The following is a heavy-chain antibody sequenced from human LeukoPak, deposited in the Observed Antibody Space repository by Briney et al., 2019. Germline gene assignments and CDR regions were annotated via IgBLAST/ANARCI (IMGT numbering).Heavy chain of an antibody. D-gene: IGHD2-21*01. CDR2: INPSGGST. V-gene: IGHV1-46*03. CDR3: ACVVRGAFDI. Sequence: ASVTVSCKASGYTFTSYYMHWVRQAPGQGLEWMGIINPSGGSTSYPQKFQGRVTMTRDTSTSTVYMELSSLRSEDTAVYYCACVVRGAFDIWGQGTLVTVSS. J-gene: IGHJ3*02. CDR1: GYTFTSYY.